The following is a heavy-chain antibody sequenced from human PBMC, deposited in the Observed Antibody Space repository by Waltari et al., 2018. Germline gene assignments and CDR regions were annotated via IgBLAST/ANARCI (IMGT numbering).Heavy chain of an antibody. J-gene: IGHJ4*02. D-gene: IGHD3-22*01. Sequence: QVQLQESGPGLVKPSETLSLTCTVAGGSISRYYWSWIRQPPGKGLEWIGYIYYSGSTNYNPSLKSRVTISVDTSKNQFSLKLSSVTAADTAVYYCASAPYDSSGYYLDYWGQGTLVTVSS. CDR1: GGSISRYY. V-gene: IGHV4-59*01. CDR2: IYYSGST. CDR3: ASAPYDSSGYYLDY.